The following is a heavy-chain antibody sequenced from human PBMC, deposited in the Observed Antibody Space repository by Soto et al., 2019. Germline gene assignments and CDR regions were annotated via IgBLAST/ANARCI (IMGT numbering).Heavy chain of an antibody. D-gene: IGHD3-10*01. J-gene: IGHJ3*01. V-gene: IGHV3-74*01. Sequence: EAQLVESGGGLVQPGGSLRLSCAASGFTFSSSWMHWVRQVPGKGLVWVSRINADGTSTNYADSVKGRFTISRDNAKTTLYLQMDSLRADDTAVYFCASRGNYDNRAFDLWGQGTVVTVSS. CDR2: INADGTST. CDR1: GFTFSSSW. CDR3: ASRGNYDNRAFDL.